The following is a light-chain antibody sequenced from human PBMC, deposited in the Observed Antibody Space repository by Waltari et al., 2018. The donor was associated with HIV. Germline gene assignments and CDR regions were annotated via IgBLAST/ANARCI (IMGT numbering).Light chain of an antibody. J-gene: IGLJ1*01. CDR3: GTWDSRLTTYV. Sequence: QSVLTQPPSVSAAPGQKVSISCSGHNSNIGNNNVSWYRQVPGTAPKVVIYDSNKRPSGIPDRFSGSKSGTSATLAITGLQTGDEADFYCGTWDSRLTTYVFGSGSKLTVL. CDR2: DSN. CDR1: NSNIGNNN. V-gene: IGLV1-51*01.